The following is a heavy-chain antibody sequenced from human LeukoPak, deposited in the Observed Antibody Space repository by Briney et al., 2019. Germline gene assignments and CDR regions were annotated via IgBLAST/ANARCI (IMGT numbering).Heavy chain of an antibody. Sequence: PGGSLRLSCAASGFDFSGYTMTWVRQAPGRGLEWLSAITSSRGDLYYADSAKGRFTISRDNAKNSLYLQINSLRAEDTAVYYCTRVNGDSVDADYYYYMDVWGKGTTVTVSS. J-gene: IGHJ6*03. CDR2: ITSSRGDL. CDR1: GFDFSGYT. V-gene: IGHV3-21*01. CDR3: TRVNGDSVDADYYYYMDV. D-gene: IGHD2-21*01.